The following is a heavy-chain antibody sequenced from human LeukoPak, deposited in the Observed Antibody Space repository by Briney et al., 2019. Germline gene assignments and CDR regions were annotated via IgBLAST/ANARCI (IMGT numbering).Heavy chain of an antibody. J-gene: IGHJ4*02. D-gene: IGHD6-19*01. CDR3: AKNNGWFHLAQ. CDR2: IKNDGSES. CDR1: GFTFSGSA. Sequence: GGSLRLSCAASGFTFSGSAIHWVRQASGKGLEWVGHIKNDGSESYYVDSLKGRFSISRDNTNNALYLQMNSLRVEDTAVYYCAKNNGWFHLAQWGQGTLVTVSS. V-gene: IGHV3-7*03.